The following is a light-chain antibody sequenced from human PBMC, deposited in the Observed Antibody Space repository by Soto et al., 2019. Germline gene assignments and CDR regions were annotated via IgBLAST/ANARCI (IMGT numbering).Light chain of an antibody. Sequence: EIVMTQSPATLSVSPGDRATLSCRASQSVSRNLAWYQQTPGQAPRLLIYGASTRATGIPARFSGSGSGTEFTLTISSLQSEDFAVYYCQQYNNWPPLTFGGGTKAEIK. J-gene: IGKJ4*01. V-gene: IGKV3-15*01. CDR3: QQYNNWPPLT. CDR1: QSVSRN. CDR2: GAS.